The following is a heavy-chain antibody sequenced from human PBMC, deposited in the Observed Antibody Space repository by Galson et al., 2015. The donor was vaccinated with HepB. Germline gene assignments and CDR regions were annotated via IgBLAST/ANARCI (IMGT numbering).Heavy chain of an antibody. J-gene: IGHJ4*02. CDR3: AKDGGDCSGGNCYYFDY. Sequence: SLRLSCAASGFPFSGSAMSWVRQAPGEGLDWVSSISASGGSTYYADSVKGRFTISRDNSKSTLYLQMNSLRAEDTAVYYCAKDGGDCSGGNCYYFDYWGQGTLVTVSS. CDR1: GFPFSGSA. CDR2: ISASGGST. D-gene: IGHD2-15*01. V-gene: IGHV3-23*01.